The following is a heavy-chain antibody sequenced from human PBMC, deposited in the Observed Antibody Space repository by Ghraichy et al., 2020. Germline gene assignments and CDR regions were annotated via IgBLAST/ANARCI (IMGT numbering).Heavy chain of an antibody. CDR2: ISSSSSTI. D-gene: IGHD6-19*01. CDR3: ARGSGWLDGGNDY. J-gene: IGHJ4*02. V-gene: IGHV3-48*02. CDR1: GFTFSSYS. Sequence: GGSLRLSCAASGFTFSSYSMNWVRQAPGKGLEWVSYISSSSSTIYYADSVKGRFTISRDNAKNSLYLQINSLRDEDTAVYYCARGSGWLDGGNDYWGQGTLVTVSS.